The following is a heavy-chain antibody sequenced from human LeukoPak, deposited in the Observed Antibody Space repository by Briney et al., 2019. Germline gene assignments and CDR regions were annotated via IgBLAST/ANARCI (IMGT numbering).Heavy chain of an antibody. CDR2: IYYSGST. CDR1: GGSISSGDYY. Sequence: SETLSLTCTVSGGSISSGDYYWSWIRQPPGKGLEWIGYIYYSGSTYYNPSLKCRVTISVDTSKNQFSLKLSSVTAADTAVYYCARHTVTADAFDIWGQGTMVTVSS. CDR3: ARHTVTADAFDI. J-gene: IGHJ3*02. D-gene: IGHD4-11*01. V-gene: IGHV4-30-4*08.